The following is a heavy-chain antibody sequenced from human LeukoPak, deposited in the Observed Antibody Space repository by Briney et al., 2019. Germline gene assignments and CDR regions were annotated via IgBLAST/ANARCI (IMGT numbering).Heavy chain of an antibody. J-gene: IGHJ4*02. CDR2: ISYDGSNK. CDR3: AKAGYSSGWRNFDY. V-gene: IGHV3-30*18. D-gene: IGHD6-19*01. Sequence: GGSLRLSCAASGFTFSIYSMNWVRQAPGKGLEWVAVISYDGSNKFYADSVKGRFTISRDNSKNTLYLQMNSLRAEDTAVYYCAKAGYSSGWRNFDYWGQGTLVTVSS. CDR1: GFTFSIYS.